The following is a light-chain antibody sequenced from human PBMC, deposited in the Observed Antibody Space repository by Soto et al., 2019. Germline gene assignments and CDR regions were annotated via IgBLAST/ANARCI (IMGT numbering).Light chain of an antibody. CDR1: SSDVGGTNF. J-gene: IGLJ2*01. CDR3: SSYTTTSTLI. Sequence: QSALTQPASVSGSPGQSITISCTGTSSDVGGTNFVSWCQQHPGKAPKLIIYDVSNRPSGISNRFSGSKSGNTASLTISGLQAEDEADYYCSSYTTTSTLIFGGGTKLTVL. V-gene: IGLV2-14*01. CDR2: DVS.